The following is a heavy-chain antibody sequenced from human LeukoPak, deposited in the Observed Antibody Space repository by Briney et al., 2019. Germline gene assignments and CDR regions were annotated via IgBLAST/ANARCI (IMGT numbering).Heavy chain of an antibody. V-gene: IGHV4-59*01. CDR1: GASIRSYD. J-gene: IGHJ3*02. CDR3: ARGSWSAAGTGAFDI. CDR2: IYNSGGT. Sequence: SETLSLTCAVSGASIRSYDWTWIRQPPGKGLEWIGGIYNSGGTNDNPSLKSRVTISVDTSKNQFSLKLSSVTAADTAVYYCARGSWSAAGTGAFDIWGQGTMVTVSS. D-gene: IGHD6-13*01.